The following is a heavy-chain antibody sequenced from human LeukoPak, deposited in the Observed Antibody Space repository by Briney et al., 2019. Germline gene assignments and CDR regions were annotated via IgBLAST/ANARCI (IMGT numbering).Heavy chain of an antibody. J-gene: IGHJ4*02. V-gene: IGHV3-7*03. CDR3: ARGSCSSTSCYYFDY. D-gene: IGHD2-2*01. CDR2: IKQDGSEK. Sequence: QPGGSLRLSCAASGFTFSSYWMSWVRQAPGKGLEWVANIKQDGSEKYYVDSVKGRFTISRDNAKNSLYLQMNSLRAEDTALYYCARGSCSSTSCYYFDYWGQGTLVTVSS. CDR1: GFTFSSYW.